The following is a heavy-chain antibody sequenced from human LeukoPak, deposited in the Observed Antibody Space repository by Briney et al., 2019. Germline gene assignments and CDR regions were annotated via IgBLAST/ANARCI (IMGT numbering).Heavy chain of an antibody. CDR1: GNYW. Sequence: GGSLRLSCAASGNYWMHWVRQAPGKGLVWVSHINSDGSWTSYADSVKGRFTISKGNAKNTVYLQMNNLRAEDTAVYYCVSFYETYWGRGTLVTVSS. D-gene: IGHD2-2*01. J-gene: IGHJ4*02. CDR3: VSFYETY. V-gene: IGHV3-74*01. CDR2: INSDGSWT.